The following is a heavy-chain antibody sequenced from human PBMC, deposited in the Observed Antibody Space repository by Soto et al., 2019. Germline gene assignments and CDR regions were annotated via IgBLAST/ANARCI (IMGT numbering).Heavy chain of an antibody. CDR1: GGTFSSYT. D-gene: IGHD6-19*01. Sequence: SVKVSCKASGGTFSSYTISWVRQAPGQGLEWMGRIIPILGIANYAQKFQGRVTITADKSTSTAYMELSSLRSEDTAVYYCASSRPARIAVAAPFDYWGQGTLVTVSS. CDR3: ASSRPARIAVAAPFDY. J-gene: IGHJ4*02. V-gene: IGHV1-69*02. CDR2: IIPILGIA.